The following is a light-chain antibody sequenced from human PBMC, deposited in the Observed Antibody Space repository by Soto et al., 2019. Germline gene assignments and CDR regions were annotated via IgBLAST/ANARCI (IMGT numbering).Light chain of an antibody. Sequence: QSVLTQSPSASGSSGQSVTISCTGTKNDIGVYDFVSWYQHHPGKAPRLIIYEVVQRPSGVPDRFSGSKSGNTASLTVSGLQAADEADYFCKSYAGSNNYVFGSGTKVTV. V-gene: IGLV2-8*01. J-gene: IGLJ1*01. CDR2: EVV. CDR3: KSYAGSNNYV. CDR1: KNDIGVYDF.